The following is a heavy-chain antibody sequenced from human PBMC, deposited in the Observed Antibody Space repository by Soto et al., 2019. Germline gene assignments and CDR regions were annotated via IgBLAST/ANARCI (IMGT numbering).Heavy chain of an antibody. D-gene: IGHD3-10*01. CDR1: GFNFNIAW. CDR2: VKSKNSGGTT. Sequence: EVQLVESGGGLVKSGGSLRLSCAASGFNFNIAWMNWVRQAPGEGLEWVGNVKSKNSGGTTEYAEPVKTRFTISSDDSKNKLYLQMNSLKAEDTAAYYCSTGYYGSLGIWGQGALVTVSS. V-gene: IGHV3-15*07. CDR3: STGYYGSLGI. J-gene: IGHJ4*02.